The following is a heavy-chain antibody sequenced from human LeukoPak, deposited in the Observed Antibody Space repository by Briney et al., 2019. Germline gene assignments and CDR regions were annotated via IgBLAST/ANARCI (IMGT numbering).Heavy chain of an antibody. D-gene: IGHD6-13*01. CDR3: ARDRGTGYSSSRYPNYYYYYMDV. CDR2: IYTSGST. Sequence: NPSQTLSLTCTVSGGSISSGSYYWSWIRQPAGKGLEWIGRIYTSGSTNYNPSLKSRVTISVDTSKNQFSLKLSSVTAADTAVYYCARDRGTGYSSSRYPNYYYYYMDVWGKGTTVTVSS. J-gene: IGHJ6*03. V-gene: IGHV4-61*02. CDR1: GGSISSGSYY.